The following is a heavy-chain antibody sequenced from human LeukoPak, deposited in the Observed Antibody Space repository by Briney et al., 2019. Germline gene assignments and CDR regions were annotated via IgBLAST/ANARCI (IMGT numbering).Heavy chain of an antibody. D-gene: IGHD4-17*01. J-gene: IGHJ4*02. V-gene: IGHV3-33*01. CDR1: GFTFSSYG. CDR2: ILYDGSNT. Sequence: GGSLRLSCAASGFTFSSYGMHWVRQAPGKGLEWVAVILYDGSNTYNAESVKGRFNISRDNSKNTLSLQMNSLRAEDTAVYYCARGIDYTVTTSYYFEYWGQGTLVTVSS. CDR3: ARGIDYTVTTSYYFEY.